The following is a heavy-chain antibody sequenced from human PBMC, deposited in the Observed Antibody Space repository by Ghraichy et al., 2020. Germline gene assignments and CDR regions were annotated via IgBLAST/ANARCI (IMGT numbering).Heavy chain of an antibody. CDR3: AKVLYADSWYFFDY. CDR2: ISSSGSST. CDR1: GFTFSSYA. V-gene: IGHV3-23*01. Sequence: GGSLRLSCAASGFTFSSYAMTWVRQAPGKELEWVSSISSSGSSTYYADSVKGRFTISRDNSKNTLYLQMNSLRAEDTAIYYCAKVLYADSWYFFDYWGQGTRVTVSS. J-gene: IGHJ4*02. D-gene: IGHD6-13*01.